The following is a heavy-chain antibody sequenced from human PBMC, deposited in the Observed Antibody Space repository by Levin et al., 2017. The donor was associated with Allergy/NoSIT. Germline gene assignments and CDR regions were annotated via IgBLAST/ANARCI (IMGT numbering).Heavy chain of an antibody. J-gene: IGHJ3*01. D-gene: IGHD1-14*01. CDR3: AREVSGMKDNAFDV. Sequence: SETLSLTCTVSGGPVRSSAYFWSWIRQHPGKGLEWVGHVFYSGTTNYNPSLESRVSISVDTAKNQFSLRLTSVSAADTALYFCAREVSGMKDNAFDVWGQGTLVSVSS. CDR1: GGPVRSSAYF. CDR2: VFYSGTT. V-gene: IGHV4-31*03.